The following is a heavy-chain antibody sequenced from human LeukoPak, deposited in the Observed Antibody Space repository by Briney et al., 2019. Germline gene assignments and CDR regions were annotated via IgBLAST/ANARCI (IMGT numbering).Heavy chain of an antibody. J-gene: IGHJ5*02. V-gene: IGHV1-2*02. CDR3: AREGLLNTYSGCDLATFDP. CDR1: GYTFTGYY. CDR2: INPNSGGT. D-gene: IGHD5-12*01. Sequence: ASVKVSCKASGYTFTGYYMHWVRQAPGQGLEWMGWINPNSGGTNYAQKFQGRVTMTRDTSISTAYMELSRLRSDDTAVYYCAREGLLNTYSGCDLATFDPWGQGTLVTVSS.